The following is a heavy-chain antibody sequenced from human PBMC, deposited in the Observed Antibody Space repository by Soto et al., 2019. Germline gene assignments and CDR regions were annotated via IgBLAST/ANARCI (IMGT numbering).Heavy chain of an antibody. J-gene: IGHJ4*02. D-gene: IGHD6-13*01. CDR1: GYTFTSYA. CDR2: MNAGNGNT. Sequence: QVQLLQSGAEVKKPGASVKVSCKASGYTFTSYAMHWVLQAPGQRLEWMGWMNAGNGNTEYSQKFQGRVTITRDTSASTDYMELSSLRSEDTAVYYCARGFSGSWYLYVDYWGQGTLVTVSS. V-gene: IGHV1-3*01. CDR3: ARGFSGSWYLYVDY.